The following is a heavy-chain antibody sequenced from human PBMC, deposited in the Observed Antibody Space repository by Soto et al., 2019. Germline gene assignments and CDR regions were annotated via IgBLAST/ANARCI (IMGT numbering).Heavy chain of an antibody. CDR1: GYFMTNGNY. V-gene: IGHV4-38-2*02. Sequence: SETLSLTFAVSGYFMTNGNYWGWIRQSPGKGLEWIGSIYYTGRTYYNPSLKSRVTMSVDTSKNQFSLKLTSVTAADTAVYYCARDRAAVASTFDYWGPGTLVTVSS. CDR2: IYYTGRT. CDR3: ARDRAAVASTFDY. J-gene: IGHJ4*02. D-gene: IGHD6-13*01.